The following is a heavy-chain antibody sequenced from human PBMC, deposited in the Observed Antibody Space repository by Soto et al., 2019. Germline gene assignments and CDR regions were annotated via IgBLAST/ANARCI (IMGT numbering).Heavy chain of an antibody. D-gene: IGHD1-1*01. V-gene: IGHV3-23*01. CDR1: GFTFSSYA. Sequence: GGSLRLSCAASGFTFSSYAMSWVRQAPGKGLEWVSAISGSGGSTYYADSVKGRFTISRDNSKNTLCLQMNSLRAEDTAVYYCARYNWNARDYYYYYYMDVWGKGTTVTVSS. CDR2: ISGSGGST. J-gene: IGHJ6*03. CDR3: ARYNWNARDYYYYYYMDV.